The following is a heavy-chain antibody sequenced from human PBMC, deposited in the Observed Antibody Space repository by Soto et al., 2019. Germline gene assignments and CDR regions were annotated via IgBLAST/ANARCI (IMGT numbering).Heavy chain of an antibody. CDR2: IFPLFGTS. CDR3: ARGWVEMATITAVFDY. J-gene: IGHJ4*02. D-gene: IGHD5-12*01. Sequence: QVQLVQSGAEVKKPGSSVKVSCKTSGVTFNSYASSWVRQAPGHGLEWMGGIFPLFGTSNYAQKLQGRLTITADESTRTAYMELSSLKSEVTAVYYCARGWVEMATITAVFDYWGQGTRVTVSS. CDR1: GVTFNSYA. V-gene: IGHV1-69*01.